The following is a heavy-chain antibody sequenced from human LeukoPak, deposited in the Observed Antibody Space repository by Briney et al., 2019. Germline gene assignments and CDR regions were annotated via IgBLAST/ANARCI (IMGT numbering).Heavy chain of an antibody. J-gene: IGHJ5*02. CDR2: INTKSGRT. CDR3: ARADFIDAGPYLIGP. Sequence: ASVRDSCKASGYSFSDYYIHWVRQAPGQGLEWMGWINTKSGRTSSARKFQGRVTMTRDPSITTDYMDMAWLTSDDTAMYFRARADFIDAGPYLIGPWGQGTLVTVSS. D-gene: IGHD3-3*01. V-gene: IGHV1-2*02. CDR1: GYSFSDYY.